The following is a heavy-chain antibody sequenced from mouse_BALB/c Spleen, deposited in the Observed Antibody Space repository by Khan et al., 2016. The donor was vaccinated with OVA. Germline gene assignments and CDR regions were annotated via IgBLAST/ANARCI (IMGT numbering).Heavy chain of an antibody. J-gene: IGHJ2*01. CDR2: ISYSGST. V-gene: IGHV3-2*02. CDR3: ARSIMGN. CDR1: GYSITSDYA. Sequence: EVELVESGPGLVKPSQSLSLTCTVTGYSITSDYAWNWIRQFPGNKLEWMGYISYSGSTSYNPSLKSRISITRDTSKNQFFLQLNSVATEDTATYYCARSIMGNWGQGNTLTVSS. D-gene: IGHD4-1*01.